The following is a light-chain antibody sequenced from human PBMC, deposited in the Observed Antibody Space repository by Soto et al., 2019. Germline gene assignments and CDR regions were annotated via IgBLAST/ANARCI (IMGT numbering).Light chain of an antibody. Sequence: EIVLTQSPGTLSLNQGERATLSCRASQSVSSGYLAWYQQEPGQAPRLLIYGASSRATGIPDRFSGSGSGTDFTLTISRLEPEDFAVYYCQQYDSSTWTFGQGAKVDIK. V-gene: IGKV3-20*01. CDR2: GAS. CDR3: QQYDSSTWT. CDR1: QSVSSGY. J-gene: IGKJ1*01.